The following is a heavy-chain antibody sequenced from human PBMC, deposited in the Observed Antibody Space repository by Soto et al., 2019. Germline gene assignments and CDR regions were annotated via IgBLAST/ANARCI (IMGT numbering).Heavy chain of an antibody. CDR3: ARDQGYSHY. CDR2: IYSGAST. Sequence: APGKGLEWVSVIYSGASTYYADSVKGRFTISRDNSKNTLYLQMNSLRAEDTAVYYCARDQGYSHYWGQGTLVTVSS. V-gene: IGHV3-66*01. D-gene: IGHD5-18*01. J-gene: IGHJ4*02.